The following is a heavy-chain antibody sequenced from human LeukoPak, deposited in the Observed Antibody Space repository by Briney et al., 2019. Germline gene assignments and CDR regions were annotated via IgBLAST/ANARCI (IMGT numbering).Heavy chain of an antibody. CDR2: INPNSGGT. V-gene: IGHV1-2*04. CDR1: GYTFTGYY. Sequence: ASVKVSCTASGYTFTGYYMHWVRQAPGQGLEWMGWINPNSGGTNYAQKFQGWVTMTRDTSISTAYMELSRLRSDDTAVYYCARGLGYCSSTSCSRGNYHPRDWGQGTLVTVSS. D-gene: IGHD2-2*01. J-gene: IGHJ4*02. CDR3: ARGLGYCSSTSCSRGNYHPRD.